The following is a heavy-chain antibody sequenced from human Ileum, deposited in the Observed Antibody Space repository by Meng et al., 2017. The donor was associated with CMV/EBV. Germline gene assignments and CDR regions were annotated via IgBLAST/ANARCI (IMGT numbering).Heavy chain of an antibody. Sequence: HLQGSGHGLVRPSRTLALTCTASGASISSGDFCWSWIRQPPGKGLEYIGYIDNRGSTYYNPSLKSRVTMSMDTSKNQFSLKLTSVTAADTAVYYCARGYSSGWNYFHYWGQGTLVTVSS. CDR2: IDNRGST. D-gene: IGHD6-19*01. CDR3: ARGYSSGWNYFHY. V-gene: IGHV4-30-4*01. J-gene: IGHJ4*02. CDR1: GASISSGDFC.